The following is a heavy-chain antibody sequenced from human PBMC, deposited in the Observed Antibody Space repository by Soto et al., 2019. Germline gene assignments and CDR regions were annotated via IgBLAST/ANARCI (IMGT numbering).Heavy chain of an antibody. Sequence: PGGSLRLSCAASGFIFRDWFMSWVRQAPGKGLEWIGYIYYSGSTNYNPSLKSRVTISVDTSKNQFSLKLSSVTAADTAVYYCASIWHLVSFDYWGQGPLVTVPQ. J-gene: IGHJ4*02. CDR1: GFIFRDWF. D-gene: IGHD3-3*02. V-gene: IGHV4-59*01. CDR3: ASIWHLVSFDY. CDR2: IYYSGST.